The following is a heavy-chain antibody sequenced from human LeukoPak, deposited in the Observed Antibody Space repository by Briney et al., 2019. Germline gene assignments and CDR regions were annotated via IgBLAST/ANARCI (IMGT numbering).Heavy chain of an antibody. CDR1: GYTFTGYY. Sequence: ASVKVSCKASGYTFTGYYMHWVRQAPGQGLEWMGWINPNSGGTNYAQKFQGRVTMTRDTSISTAYMELNRLRSDDTAVYYCARLTGDRNWFDPWGQGTLVTVSS. V-gene: IGHV1-2*02. CDR2: INPNSGGT. CDR3: ARLTGDRNWFDP. J-gene: IGHJ5*02. D-gene: IGHD7-27*01.